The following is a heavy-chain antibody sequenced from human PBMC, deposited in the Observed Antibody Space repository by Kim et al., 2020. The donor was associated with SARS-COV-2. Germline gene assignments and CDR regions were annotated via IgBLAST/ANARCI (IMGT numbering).Heavy chain of an antibody. CDR2: TYSRGGT. J-gene: IGHJ2*01. D-gene: IGHD3-16*01. Sequence: GGSLRLSCAASGLTVNSGYMSWVRQAPGKGLEWVSVTYSRGGTYYADSVKRRFTISRDNSKNTLYLQMNSLRAEDTAVYRCARVSWSPPLWGMGYFVLWGRGTLVTVSS. CDR3: ARVSWSPPLWGMGYFVL. V-gene: IGHV3-53*01. CDR1: GLTVNSGY.